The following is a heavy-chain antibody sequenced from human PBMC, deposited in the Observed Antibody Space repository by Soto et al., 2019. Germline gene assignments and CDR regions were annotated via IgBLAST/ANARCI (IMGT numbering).Heavy chain of an antibody. D-gene: IGHD5-12*01. J-gene: IGHJ4*02. CDR2: IYYSGST. CDR1: GDSISSSSYY. Sequence: SETLSLTCTVSGDSISSSSYYWGWIRQPPGKGLEWIGSIYYSGSTYYKPSLKSPVTIHVNTSKNQFTLKLSSVTAADTAVYYCARHGREIVATDYFDYWGQGTLVTVSS. V-gene: IGHV4-39*01. CDR3: ARHGREIVATDYFDY.